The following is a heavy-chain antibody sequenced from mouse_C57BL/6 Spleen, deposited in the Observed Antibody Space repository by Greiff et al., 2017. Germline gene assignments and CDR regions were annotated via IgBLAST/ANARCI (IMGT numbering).Heavy chain of an antibody. CDR3: ERRDRMAAMDY. CDR2: IYPGDGDT. V-gene: IGHV1-80*01. D-gene: IGHD2-10*02. CDR1: GYAFTSYW. J-gene: IGHJ4*01. Sequence: VHLQQSGAELVKPGASVKISCKASGYAFTSYWMNWVKQRPGQGLEWIGQIYPGDGDTNYNGKFKGKATLTADKSSSTAYMQLSSLTSEDSAVYFCERRDRMAAMDYWGQGTSVTVSS.